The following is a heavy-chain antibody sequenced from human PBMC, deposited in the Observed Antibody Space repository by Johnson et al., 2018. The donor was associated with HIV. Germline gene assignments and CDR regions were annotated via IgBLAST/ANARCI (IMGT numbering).Heavy chain of an antibody. Sequence: VQLVESGGGLVQPRGSLRLSCAASGFTVSSNEMSWIRQAPGKGLEWVSYISSSGSTIFYADSVKGRFTISRDNAKNSLYLQMNSLRAEDTAVYYCARIPGSGWEHDAFDIWGQGTMVTVSS. CDR1: GFTVSSNE. CDR2: ISSSGSTI. J-gene: IGHJ3*02. D-gene: IGHD6-19*01. CDR3: ARIPGSGWEHDAFDI. V-gene: IGHV3-48*03.